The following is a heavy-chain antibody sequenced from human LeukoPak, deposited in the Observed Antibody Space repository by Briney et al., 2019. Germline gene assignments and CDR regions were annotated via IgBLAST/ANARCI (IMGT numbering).Heavy chain of an antibody. CDR2: IYWDDDK. Sequence: XNPTQTLTLTCTFSGFSLSTRGGGVGWIRQPPGKALEWLALIYWDDDKRYSPSLKSRLTITKDTSKNQVVLTMTNMDPVDTATYYCAHRRPIHQCFDYWGQGTLVTVSS. CDR3: AHRRPIHQCFDY. J-gene: IGHJ4*02. V-gene: IGHV2-5*02. CDR1: GFSLSTRGGG.